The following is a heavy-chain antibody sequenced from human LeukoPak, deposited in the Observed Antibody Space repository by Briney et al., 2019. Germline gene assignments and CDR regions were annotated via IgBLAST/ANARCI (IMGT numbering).Heavy chain of an antibody. CDR2: IIPIFGTA. Sequence: ASVKVSCKASGGTFSSYAISWVRQAPGQGLEWMGGIIPIFGTANYAQKFQGRVTITADKSTSTAYMELSSLRSEDTAVYYCASTYYDFWSGPRRYYYYMDVWGKGTTVTVSS. D-gene: IGHD3-3*01. V-gene: IGHV1-69*06. CDR3: ASTYYDFWSGPRRYYYYMDV. CDR1: GGTFSSYA. J-gene: IGHJ6*03.